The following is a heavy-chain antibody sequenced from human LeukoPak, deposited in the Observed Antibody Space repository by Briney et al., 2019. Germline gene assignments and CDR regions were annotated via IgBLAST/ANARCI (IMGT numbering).Heavy chain of an antibody. J-gene: IGHJ4*02. V-gene: IGHV3-30*18. CDR2: ISYDGSNK. Sequence: PGGSLRLSCAASGFTFSRYGMHWVRQAPGKGLEWVAVISYDGSNKYHADSVKGRFTISRDNSKNTLYLQMNSLRAEDTAVYYCAKSGGVTTTLGYWGQGTLVTVSS. CDR3: AKSGGVTTTLGY. CDR1: GFTFSRYG. D-gene: IGHD4-17*01.